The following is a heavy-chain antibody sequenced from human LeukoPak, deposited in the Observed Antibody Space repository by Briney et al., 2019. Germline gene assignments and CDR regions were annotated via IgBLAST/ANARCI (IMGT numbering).Heavy chain of an antibody. D-gene: IGHD2-2*01. J-gene: IGHJ5*02. CDR2: ISPNGGVT. CDR3: VRGAMTSWFAP. V-gene: IGHV3-23*01. Sequence: PGGSLRLSCAASGFVFSSYAMSWVRQAPGKGLEWVSSISPNGGVTYYADSVTGRFAISRDNSRNTLYVQMNSLRAEDTAVYYCVRGAMTSWFAPWGQGTLVTASS. CDR1: GFVFSSYA.